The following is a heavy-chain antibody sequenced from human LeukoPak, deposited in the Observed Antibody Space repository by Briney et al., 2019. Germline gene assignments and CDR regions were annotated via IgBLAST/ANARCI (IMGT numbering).Heavy chain of an antibody. J-gene: IGHJ5*02. Sequence: SQTLSLTCAVSGGSISSGGYSWSWIRQPPGKGLEWIGYIYYSGSTYYNPSLKSRVTMSVDTSKNQFSLKLSSVTAADTAVYYCARVSGSVNWFDPWGQGTLVTVSS. V-gene: IGHV4-30-4*07. CDR2: IYYSGST. CDR3: ARVSGSVNWFDP. D-gene: IGHD3-10*01. CDR1: GGSISSGGYS.